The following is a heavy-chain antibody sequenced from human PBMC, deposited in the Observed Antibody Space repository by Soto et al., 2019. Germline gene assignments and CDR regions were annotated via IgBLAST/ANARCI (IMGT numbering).Heavy chain of an antibody. CDR3: TSYYGSGSYWWFDP. J-gene: IGHJ5*02. CDR2: ISSKANSYAT. Sequence: EVQLVESGGGLVQPGGSLKLSCAASGFSFSGSAMHWVRQASGKGLEWVGRISSKANSYATVYDASVKGRFTISRDDSKNTAYLQMNSLKTEDTAVYYCTSYYGSGSYWWFDPWGQGTLVTVSS. D-gene: IGHD3-10*01. CDR1: GFSFSGSA. V-gene: IGHV3-73*02.